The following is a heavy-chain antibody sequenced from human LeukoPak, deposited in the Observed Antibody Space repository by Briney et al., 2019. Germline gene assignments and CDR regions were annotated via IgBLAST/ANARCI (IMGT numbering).Heavy chain of an antibody. J-gene: IGHJ3*02. CDR1: DDSINSGGYY. CDR2: IYNTGSA. Sequence: SETLSLTCTVSDDSINSGGYYWTWVRQHPGKGLEWIGYIYNTGSAYYNPSLKSRVTISVDTSKNQFSPKLSSVTAADTAVYYCARRVTGRGFDIWGQGTMVTVSS. D-gene: IGHD1-20*01. V-gene: IGHV4-31*03. CDR3: ARRVTGRGFDI.